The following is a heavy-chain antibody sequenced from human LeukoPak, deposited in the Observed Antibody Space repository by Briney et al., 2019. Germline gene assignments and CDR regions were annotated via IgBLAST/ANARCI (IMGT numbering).Heavy chain of an antibody. Sequence: GGSMRLSCAASGFTFRDYYMTWIRQAPGKGQEWVSYISSSGNNIFDADAVKGRFTISRDNSKNSLYLHMTDLRAEDTAVYFCARDFGAYSYDFDYWGQGTLVAVSS. V-gene: IGHV3-11*01. CDR1: GFTFRDYY. CDR2: ISSSGNNI. D-gene: IGHD5-18*01. J-gene: IGHJ4*02. CDR3: ARDFGAYSYDFDY.